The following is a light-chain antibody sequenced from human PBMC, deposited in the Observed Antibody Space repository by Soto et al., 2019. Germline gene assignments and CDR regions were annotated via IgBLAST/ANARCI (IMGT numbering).Light chain of an antibody. J-gene: IGLJ2*01. V-gene: IGLV2-14*03. CDR3: SSYAF. CDR1: SSDIGASDY. CDR2: NVN. Sequence: QSALTQPASVFGSPGQSITVSCTGTSSDIGASDYVSWYQQHPDKAPKLIIYNVNYRPSGISSRFSGSKSGNTASLTISGLQAEDEADYFCSSYAFFGGGTKLTVL.